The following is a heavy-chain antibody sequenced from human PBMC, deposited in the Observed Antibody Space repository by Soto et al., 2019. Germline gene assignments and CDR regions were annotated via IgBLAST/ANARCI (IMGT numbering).Heavy chain of an antibody. J-gene: IGHJ4*02. CDR2: ISYDGSNK. D-gene: IGHD5-18*01. CDR3: ARDPPSGGYSYPYY. V-gene: IGHV3-30-3*01. CDR1: GFTFSSYA. Sequence: GGSLRLSCAASGFTFSSYAMHWVRQAPGKGLEWVAVISYDGSNKYYADSVKGRFTISRDNSKNTLYLQMNSLRAEDTAVYYCARDPPSGGYSYPYYWGQGTLVTVSS.